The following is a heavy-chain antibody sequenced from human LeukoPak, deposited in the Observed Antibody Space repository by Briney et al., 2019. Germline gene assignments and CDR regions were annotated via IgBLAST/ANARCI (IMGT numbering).Heavy chain of an antibody. CDR3: ARDPFYGDCADDAFDI. CDR2: IYYSGST. CDR1: GGSISSGGYY. J-gene: IGHJ3*02. Sequence: SETLSLTCTVSGGSISSGGYYWSWIRQHPGKGLEWIGYIYYSGSTYYNPSLKSRVTISVDTSKNQFSLKLSSVTAADTAVYYCARDPFYGDCADDAFDIWGQGTMVTVSS. V-gene: IGHV4-31*03. D-gene: IGHD4-17*01.